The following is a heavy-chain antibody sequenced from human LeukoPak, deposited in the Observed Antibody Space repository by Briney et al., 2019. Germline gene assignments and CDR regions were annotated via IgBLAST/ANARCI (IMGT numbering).Heavy chain of an antibody. V-gene: IGHV1-24*01. J-gene: IGHJ4*02. CDR2: FDPEDGET. Sequence: ASVKVSCKVSGYTLTELSMHWVRQAPGKGLEWMGGFDPEDGETIYAQKFQGRVTMTEDTSTDTAYMELSSLRSEDTAVYYCATVGWELPSYYFDYWGQGTLVTVSS. D-gene: IGHD1-26*01. CDR3: ATVGWELPSYYFDY. CDR1: GYTLTELS.